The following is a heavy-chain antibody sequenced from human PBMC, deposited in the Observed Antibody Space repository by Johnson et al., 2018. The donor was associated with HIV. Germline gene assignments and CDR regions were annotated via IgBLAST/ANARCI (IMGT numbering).Heavy chain of an antibody. D-gene: IGHD2-15*01. CDR2: IRYDGTNK. CDR1: GFTFDDYA. CDR3: ARDRKWVGARSGDAFDI. J-gene: IGHJ3*02. Sequence: QVQLVESGGGLVQPGRSLRLSCAASGFTFDDYAMHWVRQAPGKGLEWVAFIRYDGTNKYYVDSVKGRFTISRDNSKDTLYLQMNSLRAEDTAVFYCARDRKWVGARSGDAFDIWGQGTMVTVSS. V-gene: IGHV3-33*08.